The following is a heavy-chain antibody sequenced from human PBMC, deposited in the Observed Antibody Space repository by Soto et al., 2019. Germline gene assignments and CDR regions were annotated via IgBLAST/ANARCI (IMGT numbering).Heavy chain of an antibody. Sequence: SETLSLTCAVYGGSFSGYYWSWIHQPPGKGLERIGEINHSGSTNYNPSLKSRVTISVDTSTNQFSLKLGSVTAADTAVYYCARTMVRGVPVVCLGHWGQGALVTVSS. V-gene: IGHV4-34*01. D-gene: IGHD3-10*01. J-gene: IGHJ4*02. CDR2: INHSGST. CDR1: GGSFSGYY. CDR3: ARTMVRGVPVVCLGH.